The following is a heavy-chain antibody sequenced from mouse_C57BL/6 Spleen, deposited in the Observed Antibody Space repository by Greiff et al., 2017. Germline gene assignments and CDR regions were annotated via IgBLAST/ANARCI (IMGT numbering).Heavy chain of an antibody. CDR1: GYTFTEYT. D-gene: IGHD1-1*01. J-gene: IGHJ1*03. CDR3: ARHEGAYYYGSSYWYIDV. CDR2: FYPGSGSI. Sequence: QVQLQQSGAELVKPGASVKLSCKASGYTFTEYTIHWVKQRSGQGLEWIGWFYPGSGSIKYNEKFKDKATLTADKSSSTVYMELSRLTSEDSAVYFCARHEGAYYYGSSYWYIDVWGTGTTVTVSS. V-gene: IGHV1-62-2*01.